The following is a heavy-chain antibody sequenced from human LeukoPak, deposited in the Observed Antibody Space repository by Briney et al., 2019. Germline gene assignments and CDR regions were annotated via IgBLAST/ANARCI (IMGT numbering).Heavy chain of an antibody. J-gene: IGHJ4*02. CDR3: ANGGDFYYFDY. D-gene: IGHD2/OR15-2a*01. CDR1: GGSISSSSYY. Sequence: PSETLSLTCTVSGGSISSSSYYWGWIRQPPGKGLEWIGSIYYSGSTYYNPSLKSRVTISVDTSKNQFSLKLSSVTAADTAVYYCANGGDFYYFDYWGQGTLVTVSS. CDR2: IYYSGST. V-gene: IGHV4-39*01.